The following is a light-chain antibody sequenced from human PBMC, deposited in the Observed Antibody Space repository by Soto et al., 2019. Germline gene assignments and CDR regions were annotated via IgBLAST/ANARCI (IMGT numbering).Light chain of an antibody. Sequence: EIVLTQSPATLSLSPGERTTLTCRASQSVSSYLAWYQQKPGQAPRLLIHDASNRATGIPPRFSGSGSGTDFTLTISSLEPEDSAVYHCQQRHMWPITFGQGTRLEIK. V-gene: IGKV3-11*01. CDR3: QQRHMWPIT. CDR1: QSVSSY. J-gene: IGKJ5*01. CDR2: DAS.